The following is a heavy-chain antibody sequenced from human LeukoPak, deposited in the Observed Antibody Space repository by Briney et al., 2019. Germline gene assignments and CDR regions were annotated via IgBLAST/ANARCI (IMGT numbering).Heavy chain of an antibody. Sequence: SETLSLTCGVSGRSISCGGYSWSWIRQPPGKGVEWIGYIYYSGSPYYNPSLKSRVTLSVDTSKSQFSLKRSSVTAADTAVYYCARARYYDSSGYRPDYYYYYMDVWGKGTTVTISS. V-gene: IGHV4-30-2*03. D-gene: IGHD3-22*01. CDR3: ARARYYDSSGYRPDYYYYYMDV. CDR1: GRSISCGGYS. J-gene: IGHJ6*03. CDR2: IYYSGSP.